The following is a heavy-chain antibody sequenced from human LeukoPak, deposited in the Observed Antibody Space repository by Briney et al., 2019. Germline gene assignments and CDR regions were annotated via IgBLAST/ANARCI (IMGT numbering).Heavy chain of an antibody. J-gene: IGHJ6*02. CDR1: GFTFSSYA. CDR3: ARDRDYYDSSGYLYYYYGMDV. V-gene: IGHV3-30-3*01. CDR2: ISYDGSNK. D-gene: IGHD3-22*01. Sequence: GRSLRLSCAASGFTFSSYAMHWVRQAPGKGLEWVAVISYDGSNKYYADSVKGRFTISRDNSKNTLYLQMNSLRAEDTAVYYCARDRDYYDSSGYLYYYYGMDVWGQGTTVTVSS.